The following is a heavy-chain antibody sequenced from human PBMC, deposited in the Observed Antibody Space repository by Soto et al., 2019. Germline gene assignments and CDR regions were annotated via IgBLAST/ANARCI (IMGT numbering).Heavy chain of an antibody. Sequence: WTWIRQSPGKGLEWIGEITHSGRTSYNPSLKSRVTISVETSKNQFSLELNSVTAADTAVYYCVRTIKDWTPLDYCGQGTLVTVSS. J-gene: IGHJ4*02. V-gene: IGHV4-34*01. D-gene: IGHD3-9*01. CDR3: VRTIKDWTPLDY. CDR2: ITHSGRT.